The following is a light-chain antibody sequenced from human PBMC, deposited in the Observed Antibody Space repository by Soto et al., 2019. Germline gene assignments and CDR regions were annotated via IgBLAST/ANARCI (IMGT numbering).Light chain of an antibody. V-gene: IGKV1-5*03. Sequence: DIQMTQSPSTLSASVGDRVTITCWASQSISSWLAWYQQKPGKAPKPLIYKASSLESGVPSRFSGSGSGTEFTLTISSLQPDDFAAYYCQQYNSYPLTFGGGTKVEIK. CDR3: QQYNSYPLT. J-gene: IGKJ4*01. CDR2: KAS. CDR1: QSISSW.